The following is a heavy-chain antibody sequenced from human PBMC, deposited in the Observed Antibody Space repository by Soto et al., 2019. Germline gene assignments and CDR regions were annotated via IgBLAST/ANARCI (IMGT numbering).Heavy chain of an antibody. V-gene: IGHV3-74*01. CDR2: IDTDGGGT. J-gene: IGHJ4*02. CDR3: ATVFDV. CDR1: GFTFSSYV. D-gene: IGHD4-17*01. Sequence: PGGSLRLSCAASGFTFSSYVMSWVRQAPGKGLEWVSRIDTDGGGTSYADSVKGRFTISTDNAENTVYLQMNGLRVEDTAVYYCATVFDVWGQGTLVTVSS.